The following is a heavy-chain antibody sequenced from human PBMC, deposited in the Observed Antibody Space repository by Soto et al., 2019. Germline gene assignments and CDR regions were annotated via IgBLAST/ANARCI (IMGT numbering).Heavy chain of an antibody. CDR2: TYYRSKWYN. J-gene: IGHJ6*02. V-gene: IGHV6-1*01. D-gene: IGHD6-13*01. CDR1: GDSVSSNSAA. CDR3: TRARSSSWDYFYGMDV. Sequence: PSQTLSLTCVISGDSVSSNSAAWNWIRQSPSRGLEWLGRTYYRSKWYNDDTLSVKSRITINPDTSKNQFSLQLSSVTPEDTAGYYCTRARSSSWDYFYGMDVWGQGTTATVSS.